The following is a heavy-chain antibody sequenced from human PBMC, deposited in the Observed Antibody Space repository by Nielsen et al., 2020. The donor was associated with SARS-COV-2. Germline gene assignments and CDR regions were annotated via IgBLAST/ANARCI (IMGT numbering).Heavy chain of an antibody. J-gene: IGHJ4*02. Sequence: SETLSLTCTVSGGSVSSGSYYWSWIRQPPGKGLEWIGYIYYSGSTNYNPSLKSRVTISVDTSKNQFSLKLSSVTAADTAVYYCARIRQRCLEWPLAYFDYWGQGTLVTVSS. V-gene: IGHV4-61*01. CDR3: ARIRQRCLEWPLAYFDY. CDR2: IYYSGST. D-gene: IGHD3-3*01. CDR1: GGSVSSGSYY.